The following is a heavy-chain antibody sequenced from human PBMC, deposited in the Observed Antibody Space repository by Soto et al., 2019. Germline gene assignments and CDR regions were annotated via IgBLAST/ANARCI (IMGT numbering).Heavy chain of an antibody. CDR3: ARGEYCTNGVCAPGYYYGMDV. Sequence: SETLSLTCTVSGGSISSGGYYWSWIRQHPGKGLEWIGYIYYSGSTYYNPSLKSRVTISVDTSKNQFSLKLSSVTAADTAVYYCARGEYCTNGVCAPGYYYGMDVWGQGTTVTVSS. D-gene: IGHD2-8*01. J-gene: IGHJ6*02. CDR2: IYYSGST. V-gene: IGHV4-31*03. CDR1: GGSISSGGYY.